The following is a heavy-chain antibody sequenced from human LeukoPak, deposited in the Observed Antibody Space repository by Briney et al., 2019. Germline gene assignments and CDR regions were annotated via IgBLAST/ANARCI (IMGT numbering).Heavy chain of an antibody. CDR1: GGTFSSYA. CDR2: IIPIFGTA. D-gene: IGHD3-10*01. Sequence: ASVKVSCKASGGTFSSYAISWVRQAPGQGLEWMGGIIPIFGTANYAQKFQGRVTITADESRSTAYMELSSLTSEDTAVYYCAREERHASGNYLIKNYYYYMDVWGKGTTVTISS. V-gene: IGHV1-69*13. J-gene: IGHJ6*03. CDR3: AREERHASGNYLIKNYYYYMDV.